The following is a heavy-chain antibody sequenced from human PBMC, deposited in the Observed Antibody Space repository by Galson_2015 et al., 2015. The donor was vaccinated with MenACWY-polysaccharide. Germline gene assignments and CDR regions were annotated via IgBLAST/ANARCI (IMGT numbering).Heavy chain of an antibody. CDR1: GYTFTSYD. CDR2: MNPNSGNT. D-gene: IGHD3-22*01. V-gene: IGHV1-8*01. Sequence: SVKVSCKASGYTFTSYDINWVRQTTGQGLEWMGWMNPNSGNTGYAQKSQGRVTMTRNTSISIAYVELNSLRSEDTAVYYCARGGKYYYDSSGYLNWFDPWGQGTLVTVSS. J-gene: IGHJ5*02. CDR3: ARGGKYYYDSSGYLNWFDP.